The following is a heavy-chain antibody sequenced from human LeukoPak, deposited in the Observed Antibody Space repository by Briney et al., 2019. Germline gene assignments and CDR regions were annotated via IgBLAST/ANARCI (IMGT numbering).Heavy chain of an antibody. J-gene: IGHJ4*02. D-gene: IGHD2-15*01. V-gene: IGHV3-74*01. CDR1: GFTFSGYW. CDR2: IYSDESST. CDR3: ASTFAAAHIDY. Sequence: GVSLTLNCAASGFTFSGYWMHWVRQAPGIGLVGVLRIYSDESSTTYADSVKGRFTVSRYNAKNTMDLEIKSLNDKAKSEYASASTFAAAHIDYWGQGTLVTVSS.